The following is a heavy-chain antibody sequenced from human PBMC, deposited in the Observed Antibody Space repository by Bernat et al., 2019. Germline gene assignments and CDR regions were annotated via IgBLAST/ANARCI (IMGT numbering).Heavy chain of an antibody. CDR1: GYTFTSSD. Sequence: QVQLVQSGAEVKKPGASVKVSCKASGYTFTSSDINWVRQATGQGLEWMGWMNPNGGNAGYAQKFQGRGTMTRNTSISTVYMELSSLGSEDTAVYYCAGGRSHWPQHWGQGTLVTVSS. V-gene: IGHV1-8*01. D-gene: IGHD1-1*01. CDR3: AGGRSHWPQH. J-gene: IGHJ1*01. CDR2: MNPNGGNA.